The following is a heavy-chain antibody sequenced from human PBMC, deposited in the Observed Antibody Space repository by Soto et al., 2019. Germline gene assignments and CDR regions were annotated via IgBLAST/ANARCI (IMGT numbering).Heavy chain of an antibody. Sequence: ASVKVSCKASGYTFTGYYMHWVRQAPGQGLEWMGWINPNSGGTNYAQKFQGWVTMTRDTSISTAYMELSRLRSDDTAVYYCARAPFRSENYYYYYGMDVWGQGTTVTVSS. CDR3: ARAPFRSENYYYYYGMDV. CDR1: GYTFTGYY. V-gene: IGHV1-2*04. D-gene: IGHD1-26*01. CDR2: INPNSGGT. J-gene: IGHJ6*02.